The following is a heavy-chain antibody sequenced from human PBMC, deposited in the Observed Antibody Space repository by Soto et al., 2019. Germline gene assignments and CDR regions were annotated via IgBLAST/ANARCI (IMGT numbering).Heavy chain of an antibody. Sequence: PWGSLRLSCEASGFTYSSYWMHLVRQAPGKGLVWVSRIYSDGSGTTYADSVKGRFTISRDNAKSMLYLQMNSLRVEDTAVYYCATLNSFGADYWGQGTLVTVSS. CDR3: ATLNSFGADY. V-gene: IGHV3-74*01. CDR2: IYSDGSGT. J-gene: IGHJ4*02. CDR1: GFTYSSYW. D-gene: IGHD5-18*01.